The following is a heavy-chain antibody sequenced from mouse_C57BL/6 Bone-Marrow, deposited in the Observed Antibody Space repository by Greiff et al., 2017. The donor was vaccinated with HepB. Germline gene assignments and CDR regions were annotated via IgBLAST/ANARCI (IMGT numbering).Heavy chain of an antibody. Sequence: EVHLVESGGGLVQPGGSLKLSCAASGFTFSDYYMYWVRQTPEKRLEWVAYISNGGGSTYYPDTVKGRFTISRDNAKNTRYLQMSRLKSEDTAMYYCARHGPWFAYWGQGTLVTVSA. CDR3: ARHGPWFAY. CDR1: GFTFSDYY. J-gene: IGHJ3*01. CDR2: ISNGGGST. V-gene: IGHV5-12*01.